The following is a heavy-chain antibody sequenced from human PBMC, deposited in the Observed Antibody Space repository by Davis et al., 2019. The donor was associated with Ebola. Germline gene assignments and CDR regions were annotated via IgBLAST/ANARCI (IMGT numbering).Heavy chain of an antibody. CDR2: ISSTSGYT. V-gene: IGHV3-11*05. J-gene: IGHJ6*02. CDR1: GFTFSDYS. D-gene: IGHD5-12*01. Sequence: PGGSLRLSCAASGFTFSDYSMSWIRQAPGKGLEWFSYISSTSGYTDYADSVKGRFTISRDNAKNSLYLQMNSLRADDTAVYYCARVLAVPGGYDPSGGMDVWGQGTTVTVSS. CDR3: ARVLAVPGGYDPSGGMDV.